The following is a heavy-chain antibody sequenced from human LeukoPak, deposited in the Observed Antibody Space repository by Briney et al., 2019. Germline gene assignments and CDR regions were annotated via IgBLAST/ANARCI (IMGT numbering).Heavy chain of an antibody. Sequence: GASVKVSCKASGYTFTSYYMHWVRQAPGQGLEWMGWINPNSGGTNYAQKFQGRVTMTRDTSISTAYMELSRLRSDDTAVYYCARATGYSSGWGLSYYYYYYMDVWGKGTTVTASS. V-gene: IGHV1-2*02. J-gene: IGHJ6*03. CDR3: ARATGYSSGWGLSYYYYYYMDV. D-gene: IGHD6-19*01. CDR2: INPNSGGT. CDR1: GYTFTSYY.